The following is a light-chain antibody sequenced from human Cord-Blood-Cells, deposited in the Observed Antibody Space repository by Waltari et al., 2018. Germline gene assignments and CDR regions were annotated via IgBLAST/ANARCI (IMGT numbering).Light chain of an antibody. CDR2: DAS. CDR1: QDISNY. J-gene: IGKJ2*01. CDR3: QQYDNLPYT. Sequence: DIQMTQSPSSLSASVVDRVTITCQASQDISNYLNWYQQKPGKVPKLLIYDASNLETGVPSRFSGSGSGTDFTFTISSLQPEDIATYYCQQYDNLPYTFGQGTKLEIK. V-gene: IGKV1-33*01.